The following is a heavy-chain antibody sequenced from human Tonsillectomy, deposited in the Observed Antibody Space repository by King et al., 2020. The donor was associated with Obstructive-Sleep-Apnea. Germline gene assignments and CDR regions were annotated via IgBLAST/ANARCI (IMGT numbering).Heavy chain of an antibody. J-gene: IGHJ2*01. CDR2: ISYDGNNK. V-gene: IGHV3-30*18. Sequence: VQLVESGGGVVQPGRSLRLSCAASGFTFSYYGMHWVRQAPGKGLEWVTVISYDGNNKYYADSVKGRLTIARDTSKNTLYLQMNSLRAEDTAVYYCAKDGDDFLLYWYFDLWGRGTLVTVSS. CDR1: GFTFSYYG. CDR3: AKDGDDFLLYWYFDL. D-gene: IGHD3-10*01.